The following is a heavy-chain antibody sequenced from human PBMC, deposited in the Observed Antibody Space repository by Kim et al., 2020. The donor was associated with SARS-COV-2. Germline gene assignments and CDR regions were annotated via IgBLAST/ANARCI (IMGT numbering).Heavy chain of an antibody. D-gene: IGHD3-9*01. V-gene: IGHV3-9*01. J-gene: IGHJ6*01. Sequence: GGSLRLSCAASGFTFDDYAMHWVRQAPGKGLEWVSGISWNSGSIGYADSVKGRFNISRDNAKNSLYLQMNSLRAEDTALYDCATSNSCSDEILIYYGMAV. CDR1: GFTFDDYA. CDR2: ISWNSGSI. CDR3: ATSNSCSDEILIYYGMAV.